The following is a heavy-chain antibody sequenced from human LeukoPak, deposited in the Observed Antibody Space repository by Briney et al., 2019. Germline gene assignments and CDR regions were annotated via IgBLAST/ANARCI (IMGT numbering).Heavy chain of an antibody. Sequence: SETLSLTCTVSGYSISSGYYWGWIRQPPGKGLEWIGSIYHSGSTYYNPSLKSRVTISVDTSKNQFSLKLSSVTAADTAVYYCARDSIFEVVVAATGWFDPWGQGTLVTVSS. D-gene: IGHD2-15*01. CDR2: IYHSGST. V-gene: IGHV4-38-2*02. J-gene: IGHJ5*02. CDR3: ARDSIFEVVVAATGWFDP. CDR1: GYSISSGYY.